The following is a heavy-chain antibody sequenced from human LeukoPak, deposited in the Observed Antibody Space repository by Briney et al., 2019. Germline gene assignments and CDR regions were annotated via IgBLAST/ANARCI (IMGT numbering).Heavy chain of an antibody. D-gene: IGHD2-15*01. V-gene: IGHV3-48*01. CDR1: GFTFSSYS. CDR2: ISSSWSTI. CDR3: ARDKYCSGGSCSSVLNWFDY. J-gene: IGHJ5*01. Sequence: GGSLRLSCAASGFTFSSYSMNWVRQAPGKGLEWVSCISSSWSTIYYADSVKGRFTISRDNAKNSLYLQMNSLRAEDTAVYYCARDKYCSGGSCSSVLNWFDYWGQGTLVTLSS.